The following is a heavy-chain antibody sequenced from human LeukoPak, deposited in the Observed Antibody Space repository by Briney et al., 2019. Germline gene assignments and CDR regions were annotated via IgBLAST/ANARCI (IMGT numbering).Heavy chain of an antibody. CDR2: INHSGST. D-gene: IGHD2-2*01. J-gene: IGHJ5*02. V-gene: IGHV4-34*01. CDR1: GGSFSGYY. Sequence: PSETLSLTCAVYGGSFSGYYWSWIRQPPGKGLGWIGEINHSGSTNYNPSLKSRVTISVDTSKNQFSLKLSSVTAADTAVYYCARGTRGYCSSTSCHAWFDPWGQGTLVTVSS. CDR3: ARGTRGYCSSTSCHAWFDP.